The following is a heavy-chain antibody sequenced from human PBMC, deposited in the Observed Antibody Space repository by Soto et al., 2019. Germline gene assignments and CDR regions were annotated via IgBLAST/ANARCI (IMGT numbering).Heavy chain of an antibody. J-gene: IGHJ5*02. CDR2: IFSNDVK. V-gene: IGHV2-26*01. CDR3: ARVIVVVVAATRFDP. CDR1: GFSLSNARMG. D-gene: IGHD2-15*01. Sequence: QVTLKESGPVLVKPTETLTLTCTAPGFSLSNARMGVSWIRQPPGQALAWLAHIFSNDVKSYSTPLKSRLTISKDTAKSQVLLTMTNMDPVATATDYCARVIVVVVAATRFDPWGQGTLVTVSS.